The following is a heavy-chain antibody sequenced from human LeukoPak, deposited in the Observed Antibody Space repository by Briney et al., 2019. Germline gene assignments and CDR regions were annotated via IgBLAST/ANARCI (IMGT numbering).Heavy chain of an antibody. CDR2: INSDGSST. CDR3: AKVVWRAQIFDY. J-gene: IGHJ4*02. Sequence: GGSLRLSCAASGFTFSSYWMHWVRQAPGKGLVWVSRINSDGSSTSYADSVKGRFTISRDNAKNTLYLQMNSLRAEDTAVYYCAKVVWRAQIFDYWGQGTLVTVSP. V-gene: IGHV3-74*01. CDR1: GFTFSSYW. D-gene: IGHD2-8*01.